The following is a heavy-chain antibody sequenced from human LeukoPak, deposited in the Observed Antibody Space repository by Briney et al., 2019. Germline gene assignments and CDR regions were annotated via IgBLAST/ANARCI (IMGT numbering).Heavy chain of an antibody. V-gene: IGHV1-8*01. J-gene: IGHJ6*03. CDR1: GYTFTSYD. CDR2: MNPNSGNT. Sequence: GASVKVSCKASGYTFTSYDINWVRQATGQGLEWMGWMNPNSGNTGYAQKFQGRVTMTRNTSISTAYMELSSLRSEDTPVYYCARAWFGAGGYYYYYMDVWGKGTTVTVSS. CDR3: ARAWFGAGGYYYYYMDV. D-gene: IGHD3-10*01.